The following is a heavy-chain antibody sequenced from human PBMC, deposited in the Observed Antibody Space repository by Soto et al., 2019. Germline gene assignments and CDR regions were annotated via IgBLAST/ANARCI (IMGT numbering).Heavy chain of an antibody. Sequence: GASVKVSCKASGYTFTSYDINWVRQATGQGLEWMGWMNPNSGNTGYAQKFQGRVTMTRNTSISTAYMELSSLRSEDTAVYYCARGGDDYGDNYMDVWGKGTTVTVSS. J-gene: IGHJ6*03. CDR2: MNPNSGNT. CDR1: GYTFTSYD. CDR3: ARGGDDYGDNYMDV. D-gene: IGHD4-17*01. V-gene: IGHV1-8*01.